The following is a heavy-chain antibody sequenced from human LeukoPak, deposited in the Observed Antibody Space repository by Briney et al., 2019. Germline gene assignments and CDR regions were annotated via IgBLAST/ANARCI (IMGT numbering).Heavy chain of an antibody. D-gene: IGHD6-13*01. CDR3: ASGGYSSSWYLSNSPPYYYYYMDV. CDR1: GGTFSSYA. Sequence: GASVKVSCKASGGTFSSYAISWVRQAPGQGLEWMGGIIPIFGTANYAQKFQGRVTITADESTSTAYMELSSLRSEDTAVYYCASGGYSSSWYLSNSPPYYYYYMDVWGKGTTVTISS. CDR2: IIPIFGTA. V-gene: IGHV1-69*13. J-gene: IGHJ6*03.